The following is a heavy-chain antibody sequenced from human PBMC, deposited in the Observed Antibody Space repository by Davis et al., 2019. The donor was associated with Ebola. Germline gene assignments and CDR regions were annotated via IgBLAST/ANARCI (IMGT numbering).Heavy chain of an antibody. Sequence: GGSLRLSCAASGFTFSSYAMHWVRQAPGKGLEWVAVISYDGSNKYYADSVKGRFTISRDNSKNTLYLQMNSLRAEDTAVYYCARGNYYDSSGYYYVEYFQHWGQGTLVTVSS. CDR2: ISYDGSNK. CDR1: GFTFSSYA. J-gene: IGHJ1*01. D-gene: IGHD3-22*01. V-gene: IGHV3-30-3*01. CDR3: ARGNYYDSSGYYYVEYFQH.